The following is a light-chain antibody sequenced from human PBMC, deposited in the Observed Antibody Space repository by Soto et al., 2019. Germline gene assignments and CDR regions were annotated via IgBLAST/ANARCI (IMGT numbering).Light chain of an antibody. CDR2: DVT. Sequence: ALTQARPVVGASGQWGTLSRPGNRRDVGSYNYVSWYQQHPGKAPKVTIYDVTKRPSGVPDRFSGSKSGNTASLTISGLQAEDEADYYCCSNAGSYTLVFGTGTKVTVL. J-gene: IGLJ1*01. V-gene: IGLV2-11*01. CDR1: RRDVGSYNY. CDR3: CSNAGSYTLV.